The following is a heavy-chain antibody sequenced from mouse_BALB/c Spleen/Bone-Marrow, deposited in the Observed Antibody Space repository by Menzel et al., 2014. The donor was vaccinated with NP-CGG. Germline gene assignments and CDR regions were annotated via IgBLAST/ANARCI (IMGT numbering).Heavy chain of an antibody. V-gene: IGHV3-1*02. CDR3: SRRGLYYAYSFDY. J-gene: IGHJ3*01. D-gene: IGHD2-2*01. Sequence: EVKLEESGPELVKPSQSLSLTCTVTGYSFTRGSSWHWIRQFPGDKLEWMGFIPYSGSTHYNPSLKSRSSITLDTSKNQYFLQSNSVTTEDTATYFYSRRGLYYAYSFDYWGQGTLVTVSA. CDR1: GYSFTRGSS. CDR2: IPYSGST.